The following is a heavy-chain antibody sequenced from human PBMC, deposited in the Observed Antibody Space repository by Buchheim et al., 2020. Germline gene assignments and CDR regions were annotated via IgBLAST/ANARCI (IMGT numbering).Heavy chain of an antibody. V-gene: IGHV4-34*01. D-gene: IGHD3-22*01. CDR3: ARAGIGSSGYDYYYYYGMDV. CDR2: INHSGST. J-gene: IGHJ6*02. Sequence: QVQLQQWGAGLLKPSETLSLTCAVYGGSFSGYYWSWIRQPPGKGLEWIGEINHSGSTNYNPSLKSRVTISVDTSKNQFSFKLSSVTAADTAVYYCARAGIGSSGYDYYYYYGMDVWGQGTT. CDR1: GGSFSGYY.